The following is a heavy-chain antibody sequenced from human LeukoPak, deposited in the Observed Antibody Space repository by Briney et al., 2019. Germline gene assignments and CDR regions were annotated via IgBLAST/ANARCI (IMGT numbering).Heavy chain of an antibody. CDR2: IYYSGST. D-gene: IGHD3-16*01. CDR1: GGSMSSYY. CDR3: ARGRYGWLPFDY. V-gene: IGHV4-59*01. Sequence: SETLSLTCTVSGGSMSSYYWSWIRQPPGKGLEWIGYIYYSGSTNYNPSLKSRVTISVDTSKNQFTLNLSSVTAADTAVYYCARGRYGWLPFDYWGQGTLVTVSS. J-gene: IGHJ4*02.